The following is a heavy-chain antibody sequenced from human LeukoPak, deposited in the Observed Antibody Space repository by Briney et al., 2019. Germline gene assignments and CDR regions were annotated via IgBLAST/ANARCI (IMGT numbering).Heavy chain of an antibody. CDR2: LYSGGST. J-gene: IGHJ4*02. Sequence: GGSLRLSCAASGFTVSNNYMSWVRQAPGKGLEWVSVLYSGGSTYYADSVKGRFTISRDNSKNTLYLQMNSLRAEDTAVYYCASLGDYGSFDYWGQETLVTVSS. V-gene: IGHV3-66*02. D-gene: IGHD4-17*01. CDR1: GFTVSNNY. CDR3: ASLGDYGSFDY.